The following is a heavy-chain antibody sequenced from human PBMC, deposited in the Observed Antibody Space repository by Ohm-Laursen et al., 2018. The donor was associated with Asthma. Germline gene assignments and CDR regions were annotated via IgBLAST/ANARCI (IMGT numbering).Heavy chain of an antibody. CDR2: IYYSGST. V-gene: IGHV4-59*01. J-gene: IGHJ4*02. CDR3: ARDGGSGFDY. CDR1: GGSISSYY. D-gene: IGHD3-16*01. Sequence: GTLSLTCSVSGGSISSYYWSWIRQPPGKGLEWIGYIYYSGSTNYNPSLKSRVTISIDTSKNQFSLKLSSVTAADTAVYYCARDGGSGFDYWGQGTVVTVSS.